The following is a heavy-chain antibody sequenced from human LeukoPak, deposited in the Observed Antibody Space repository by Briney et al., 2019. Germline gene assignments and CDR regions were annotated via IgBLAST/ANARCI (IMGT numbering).Heavy chain of an antibody. D-gene: IGHD6-19*01. CDR1: GDSISTYY. V-gene: IGHV4-59*01. Sequence: PSETLSLTCTVSGDSISTYYWSWIRQPPGKGQEWIGYVYYSGTTYYNPSLKSRVTMLVDTSKNQFSLKVTSVTAADTAVYYCARDRASGWSFDPWGQGTLVTVSS. CDR3: ARDRASGWSFDP. J-gene: IGHJ5*02. CDR2: VYYSGTT.